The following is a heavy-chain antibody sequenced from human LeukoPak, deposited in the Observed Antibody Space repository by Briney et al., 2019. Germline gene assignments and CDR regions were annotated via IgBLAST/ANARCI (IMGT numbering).Heavy chain of an antibody. J-gene: IGHJ4*02. Sequence: ASLKVSCMASGYTFSNYDVSWVRQAPGQGLEYMGWMNPNGGNTDFAQKFRGRVTMTSDASTTSAFMELMRLTSEDTAVYYCTRAVRNQLLSEYWGQGTRVTVSS. CDR1: GYTFSNYD. CDR2: MNPNGGNT. CDR3: TRAVRNQLLSEY. V-gene: IGHV1-8*01. D-gene: IGHD2-2*01.